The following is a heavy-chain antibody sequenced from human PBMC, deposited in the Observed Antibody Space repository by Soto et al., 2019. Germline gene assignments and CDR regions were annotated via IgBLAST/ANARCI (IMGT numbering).Heavy chain of an antibody. D-gene: IGHD5-12*01. CDR1: GYTFTGYY. CDR3: ARGTPITYWYFDL. Sequence: QVQLVQSGAEVKKPGASVKVSYKASGYTFTGYYMHWVRQAPGQGLEWMGWINPNSGGTNYAQKFQGWVTMTRDTXISTAYMELSRLRSDDTAVYYCARGTPITYWYFDLWGRGTLVTVSS. V-gene: IGHV1-2*04. CDR2: INPNSGGT. J-gene: IGHJ2*01.